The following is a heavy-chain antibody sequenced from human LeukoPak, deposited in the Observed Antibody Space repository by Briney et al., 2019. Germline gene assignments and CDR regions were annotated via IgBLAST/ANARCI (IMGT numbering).Heavy chain of an antibody. CDR2: IYYTGNT. V-gene: IGHV4-39*01. CDR3: VRHQEGMVRGVLYYMDV. CDR1: GDTLSTSDHY. J-gene: IGHJ6*03. Sequence: SETLSLTCSVSGDTLSTSDHYWGWIRQPPGNGLEWIGSIYYTGNTYYNPSLKSRVTISVDTSKNQFSLKLSSVTAADTAVYYCVRHQEGMVRGVLYYMDVWGTGTTVTISS. D-gene: IGHD3-10*01.